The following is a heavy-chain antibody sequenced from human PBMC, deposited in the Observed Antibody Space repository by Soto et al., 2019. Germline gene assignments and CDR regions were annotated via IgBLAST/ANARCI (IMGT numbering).Heavy chain of an antibody. CDR3: ARPEIPTRSNDYDYPFDL. Sequence: GQPLQISCKASGCIFSIHWIGWVRQMPGKGLEWMGIIYPGDSDTRYSPSFQGQVTISVDKSTSTAYLQWNSLKTSDTATYYCARPEIPTRSNDYDYPFDLWGQGTLVTVSS. J-gene: IGHJ5*02. CDR2: IYPGDSDT. CDR1: GCIFSIHW. V-gene: IGHV5-51*01. D-gene: IGHD3-22*01.